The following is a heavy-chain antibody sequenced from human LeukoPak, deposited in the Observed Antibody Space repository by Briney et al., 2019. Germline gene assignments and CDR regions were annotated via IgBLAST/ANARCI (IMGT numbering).Heavy chain of an antibody. CDR1: GGTFSRYA. D-gene: IGHD6-13*01. CDR3: ARGLRQQLVNWFDP. Sequence: SVNVSCKASGGTFSRYAISWVRQAPGQGIEWMGGIIPIFGTANYAQKFQGRVTITADESTSTAYMELSSLRSEDTAVYYCARGLRQQLVNWFDPWVQGTLVTVSS. J-gene: IGHJ5*02. V-gene: IGHV1-69*13. CDR2: IIPIFGTA.